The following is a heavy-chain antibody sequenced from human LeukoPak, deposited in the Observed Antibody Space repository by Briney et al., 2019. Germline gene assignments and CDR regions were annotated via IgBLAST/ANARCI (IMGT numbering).Heavy chain of an antibody. CDR2: ISDDGSKK. J-gene: IGHJ4*02. CDR3: AKFEGATIPGWFNDY. CDR1: GFTFSNYG. D-gene: IGHD6-19*01. Sequence: TGGSLRLSCAASGFTFSNYGIHWVRQAPGRGLEWVAVISDDGSKKYYGDSVKGRFTISRDNSKDTLYLQMNSLRTEDTAVYFCAKFEGATIPGWFNDYWGQGILVTVSS. V-gene: IGHV3-30*18.